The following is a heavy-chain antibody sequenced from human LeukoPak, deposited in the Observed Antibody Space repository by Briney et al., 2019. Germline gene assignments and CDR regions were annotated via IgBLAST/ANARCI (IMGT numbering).Heavy chain of an antibody. Sequence: GGSLRLSCAASGFTFSSYAMSWVRQAPGKGLEWVSAISGSGGSTYYADSVRGRFTISRDNSKSTLYLQMNSLRADDTAVYYCAKEMYGWYFDLWGRGTRVTVSS. CDR2: ISGSGGST. CDR1: GFTFSSYA. J-gene: IGHJ2*01. D-gene: IGHD2-8*01. V-gene: IGHV3-23*01. CDR3: AKEMYGWYFDL.